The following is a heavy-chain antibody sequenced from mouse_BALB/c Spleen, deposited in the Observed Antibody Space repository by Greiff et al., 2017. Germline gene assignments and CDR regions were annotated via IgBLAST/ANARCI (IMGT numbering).Heavy chain of an antibody. V-gene: IGHV1-54*03. CDR2: INPGSGGT. J-gene: IGHJ2*01. CDR1: GYAFTNYL. CDR3: ARESVY. Sequence: VKVVESGAELVRPGTSVKVSCKASGYAFTNYLIEWVKQRPGQGLEWIGVINPGSGGTNYNEKFKGKATLTADKSSSTAYMQLSSLTSDDSAVYFCARESVYWGQGTTLTVSS.